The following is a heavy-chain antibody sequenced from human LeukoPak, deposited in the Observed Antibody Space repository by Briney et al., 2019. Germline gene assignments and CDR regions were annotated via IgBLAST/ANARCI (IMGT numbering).Heavy chain of an antibody. J-gene: IGHJ6*03. D-gene: IGHD1-1*01. CDR2: IKEDGSET. CDR3: ARSELAYYYYYYMDV. V-gene: IGHV3-7*01. CDR1: GFNFSYSW. Sequence: GGSLRLSCAASGFNFSYSWMSWVRQAPGKGLEWVANIKEDGSETYYADSVMGRFTISRDNAENSLYLQMNSLRAEDTAVYYCARSELAYYYYYYMDVWGKGTTVTVSS.